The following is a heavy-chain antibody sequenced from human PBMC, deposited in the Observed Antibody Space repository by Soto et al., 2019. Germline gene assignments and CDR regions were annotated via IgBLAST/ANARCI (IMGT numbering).Heavy chain of an antibody. D-gene: IGHD6-13*01. CDR2: IYPGDSDT. CDR3: ARLGVDSSSWYVGYFDY. Sequence: GESLKISCKGSGDSFISYWIGWVRQMPGKGLEWMGIIYPGDSDTRYSPSFQGQVTISADKSISTAYLQWSSLKASDTAMYYCARLGVDSSSWYVGYFDYWGQGTLVTVSS. V-gene: IGHV5-51*01. J-gene: IGHJ4*02. CDR1: GDSFISYW.